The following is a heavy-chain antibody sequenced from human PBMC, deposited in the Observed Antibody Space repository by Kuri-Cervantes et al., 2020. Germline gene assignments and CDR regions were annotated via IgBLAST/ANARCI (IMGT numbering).Heavy chain of an antibody. V-gene: IGHV4-4*02. Sequence: GSLRLSCTVSGGSISSSNWWSWVRQPPGKGLEWIGEIYHSGSTYYNPSLKSRVTISVDTSKNQFSLKLSSVTAADTAVYYCARRGYYYDSSGYRAYYFDYWGQGTLVTVSS. CDR1: GGSISSSNW. CDR3: ARRGYYYDSSGYRAYYFDY. CDR2: IYHSGST. J-gene: IGHJ4*02. D-gene: IGHD3-22*01.